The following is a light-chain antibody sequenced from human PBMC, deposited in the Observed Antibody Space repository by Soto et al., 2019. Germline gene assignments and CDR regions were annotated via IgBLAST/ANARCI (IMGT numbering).Light chain of an antibody. CDR2: AAS. CDR1: QTISSH. J-gene: IGKJ5*01. V-gene: IGKV1-39*01. CDR3: QQSYTTPIT. Sequence: EIQMTQSPSSLSASVGDRVIITCRASQTISSHLNWYQQKQGKAPNXLVYAASSLQSGVPSRFTGSGSGTDLTITISSLQPEDFETYFCQQSYTTPITFGQGTRLEIK.